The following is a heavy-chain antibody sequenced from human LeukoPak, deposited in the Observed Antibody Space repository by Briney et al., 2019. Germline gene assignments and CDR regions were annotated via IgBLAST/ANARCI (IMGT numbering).Heavy chain of an antibody. CDR2: IIPILGIA. CDR3: AKVHLTYYYDSSGYGFQDH. V-gene: IGHV1-69*04. Sequence: SVKVSFKASGGTFSSYAISWVRQAPGQGLEWMGRIIPILGIANYAQKFQGRVTITADKSTSTAYMELSSLRSEDTAVYYCAKVHLTYYYDSSGYGFQDHWGQGALVTVSS. D-gene: IGHD3-22*01. CDR1: GGTFSSYA. J-gene: IGHJ4*02.